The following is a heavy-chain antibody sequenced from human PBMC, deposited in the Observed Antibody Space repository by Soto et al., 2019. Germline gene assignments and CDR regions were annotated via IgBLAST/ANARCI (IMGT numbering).Heavy chain of an antibody. CDR1: GYTFTNYY. J-gene: IGHJ4*02. Sequence: QVQLVQSGAEVKRPGASVKVSCKASGYTFTNYYMHWVRQAPGQGLEWMGVIHYSGATPTYAQKFQGRVTMARDTSTSTVYVELSNLTSEDTAVYYCARGGPDFATIGSFDYWGQGTLVTVSS. CDR2: IHYSGATP. V-gene: IGHV1-46*01. CDR3: ARGGPDFATIGSFDY. D-gene: IGHD3-16*01.